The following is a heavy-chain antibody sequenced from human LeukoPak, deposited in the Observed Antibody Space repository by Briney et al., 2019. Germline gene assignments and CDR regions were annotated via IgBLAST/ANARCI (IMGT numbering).Heavy chain of an antibody. V-gene: IGHV3-21*01. CDR2: ISSSSSYI. CDR1: GFTFSGYG. Sequence: GGSLRLSCAASGFTFSGYGMNWVRQAPGKGLEWVSSISSSSSYIYYADSVKGRFTISRDNAKNSVHLQMNSLRAGDTAVYYCASEGLDNWGQGTLVTVSS. CDR3: ASEGLDN. J-gene: IGHJ4*02.